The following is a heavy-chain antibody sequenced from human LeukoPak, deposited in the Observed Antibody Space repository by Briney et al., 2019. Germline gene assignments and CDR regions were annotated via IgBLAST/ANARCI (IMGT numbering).Heavy chain of an antibody. J-gene: IGHJ6*02. CDR1: GGSISSGGYS. D-gene: IGHD2-2*02. V-gene: IGHV4-30-2*01. CDR2: IYHSGST. CDR3: ASGVIGYCSSTSCYTVGMDV. Sequence: SQTLSLTCAVSGGSISSGGYSWSWIRQPPGKGLEWIGYIYHSGSTYYNPSLKSRVTISVDRSKNQFSLKLSSVTAADTAMYYCASGVIGYCSSTSCYTVGMDVWGQGTTVTVSS.